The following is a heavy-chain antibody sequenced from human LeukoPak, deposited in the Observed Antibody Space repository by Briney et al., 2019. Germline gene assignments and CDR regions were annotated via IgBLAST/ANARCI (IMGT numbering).Heavy chain of an antibody. CDR2: ISSSSSYI. V-gene: IGHV3-21*01. CDR1: GFTFSSYS. J-gene: IGHJ4*02. Sequence: GGSLRLSCAASGFTFSSYSMNWVRQAPGKGLEWVSSISSSSSYIYYADSVKGRFTISRDNAKNSLYLQMNSLRAEDTAVYYCARMSVGQWLRMAFDYWGQGTLVTVSS. D-gene: IGHD6-19*01. CDR3: ARMSVGQWLRMAFDY.